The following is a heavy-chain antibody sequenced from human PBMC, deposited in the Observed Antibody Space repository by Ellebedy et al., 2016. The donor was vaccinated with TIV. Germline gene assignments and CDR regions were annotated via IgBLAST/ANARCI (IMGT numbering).Heavy chain of an antibody. CDR2: INPNTDAT. Sequence: AASVKVSCQTSGYTFTTYYIHWVRQAPGQGLEWMGIINPNTDATSYAQKIQGRVTITRDTSTSAVYMDLNSLRSEDTAVYFCARDQYPPRTTGTGFDYWGQGTLVTVSS. CDR1: GYTFTTYY. J-gene: IGHJ4*02. CDR3: ARDQYPPRTTGTGFDY. V-gene: IGHV1-46*01. D-gene: IGHD1-1*01.